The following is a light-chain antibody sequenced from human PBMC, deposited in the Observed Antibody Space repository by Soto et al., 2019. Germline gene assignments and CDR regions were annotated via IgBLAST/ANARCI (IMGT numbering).Light chain of an antibody. CDR2: AAS. CDR3: LQDYDYPWT. J-gene: IGKJ1*01. V-gene: IGKV1-6*01. Sequence: IQLTQSPSSLSASVGDRVTVTCRASQSVSKYFKWYQQKPGKAPKLLIYAASSLQSGVPSRFIGSGSGTDFTLTISSLQPEDFATDYCLQDYDYPWTFGQGTKVDIK. CDR1: QSVSKY.